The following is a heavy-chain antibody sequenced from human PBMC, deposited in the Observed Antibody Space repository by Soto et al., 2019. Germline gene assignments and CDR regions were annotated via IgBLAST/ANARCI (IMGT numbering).Heavy chain of an antibody. CDR2: ISGSGGST. D-gene: IGHD6-19*01. Sequence: EVQLLESGGGLVQPGGSLRLSCAASGVTFSSYAMSWVRQAPGKGLEWVSAISGSGGSTYYADSVKGRFTISRDNSKNKLYLQMNSLRAEDTAVYYCAKGHSSGWYYFDYWGQGTLVTVSS. J-gene: IGHJ4*02. V-gene: IGHV3-23*01. CDR3: AKGHSSGWYYFDY. CDR1: GVTFSSYA.